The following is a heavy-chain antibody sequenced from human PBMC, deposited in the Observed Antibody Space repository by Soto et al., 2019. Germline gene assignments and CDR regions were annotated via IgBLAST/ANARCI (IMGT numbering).Heavy chain of an antibody. J-gene: IGHJ4*02. CDR2: ISAFNGYT. CDR3: AREHYHTWPQSKDY. Sequence: QVQLVQSGAEVKKPGASVKVSCKASGYTFTSYGISWVRQAPGQGLEWMGWISAFNGYTNYAQNLQGRVTMTADTSTSTAYMELRSLRSDDTAVYYCAREHYHTWPQSKDYWGQGTLVTVSS. D-gene: IGHD3-3*01. CDR1: GYTFTSYG. V-gene: IGHV1-18*01.